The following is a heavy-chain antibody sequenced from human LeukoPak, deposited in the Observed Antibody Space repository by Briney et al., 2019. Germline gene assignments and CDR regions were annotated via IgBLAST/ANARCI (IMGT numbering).Heavy chain of an antibody. CDR2: VSSSSSYI. CDR1: GFSFSSYS. CDR3: ARDIPRGSGYYSDY. D-gene: IGHD3-22*01. Sequence: GGSLRLSCAASGFSFSSYSMNWVRQALGKGLEWVSSVSSSSSYISYADSVKGRFTISRDNAKKSLYLQMNSLRAEDTAVYYCARDIPRGSGYYSDYWGQGTLVTVSS. V-gene: IGHV3-21*01. J-gene: IGHJ4*02.